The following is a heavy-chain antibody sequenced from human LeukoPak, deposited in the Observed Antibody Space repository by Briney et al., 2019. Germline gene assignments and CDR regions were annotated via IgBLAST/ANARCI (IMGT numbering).Heavy chain of an antibody. J-gene: IGHJ4*02. CDR3: ARGPGYCSGGSCYPYYFDY. CDR2: IYYSGST. V-gene: IGHV4-59*12. D-gene: IGHD2-15*01. Sequence: SETLSLTCTVSGGSISSYYWSWIRQPPGKGLEWIGYIYYSGSTNYNPSLKSRVTISVDTSKNQFSLKLSSVTAADTAVYYCARGPGYCSGGSCYPYYFDYWGQGTLVTVSS. CDR1: GGSISSYY.